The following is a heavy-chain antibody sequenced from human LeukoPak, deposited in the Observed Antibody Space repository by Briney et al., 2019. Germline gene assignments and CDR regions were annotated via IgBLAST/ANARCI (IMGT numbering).Heavy chain of an antibody. CDR3: AKDYVRSYTDSPNAFDI. CDR1: GGSISSYY. D-gene: IGHD3-10*01. J-gene: IGHJ3*02. Sequence: ETLSLTCTVSGGSISSYYWSWVRQAPGKGLEWVSAISGSGGSTYYADSVKGRFTISRDNSKNTLYLQMNSLRAEDTAVYYCAKDYVRSYTDSPNAFDIWGQGTMVTVSS. CDR2: ISGSGGST. V-gene: IGHV3-23*01.